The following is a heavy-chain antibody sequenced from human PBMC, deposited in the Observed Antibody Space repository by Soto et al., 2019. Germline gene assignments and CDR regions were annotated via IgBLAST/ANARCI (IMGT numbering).Heavy chain of an antibody. J-gene: IGHJ4*02. Sequence: ASVKVSCKASGYMFVTYGINWVRQAPLQVLEWMVCISAYNGNTKYAKNLQGRVTMTTDASTSTAYMEMRSLRSDDTAVYYCARDLDGSGSYYTDYWGRGTLVTVSS. CDR3: ARDLDGSGSYYTDY. V-gene: IGHV1-18*01. CDR2: ISAYNGNT. CDR1: GYMFVTYG. D-gene: IGHD3-10*01.